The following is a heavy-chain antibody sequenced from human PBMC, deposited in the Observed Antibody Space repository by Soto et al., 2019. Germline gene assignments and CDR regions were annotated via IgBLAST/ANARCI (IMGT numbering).Heavy chain of an antibody. CDR1: GYSFDTFG. V-gene: IGHV1-18*01. CDR2: ISIEKGDT. J-gene: IGHJ2*01. CDR3: ARCYCSVGRCFTCWHFDL. Sequence: QVQVVQSGAEVKKPGASVKVACKASGYSFDTFGMSWVRQAPGQGLEWMGWISIEKGDTNSAQKFQDRVTMTTDTFTRTAYRELRSLTSDDTAVYYCARCYCSVGRCFTCWHFDLWGRGTLVPVSS. D-gene: IGHD2-15*01.